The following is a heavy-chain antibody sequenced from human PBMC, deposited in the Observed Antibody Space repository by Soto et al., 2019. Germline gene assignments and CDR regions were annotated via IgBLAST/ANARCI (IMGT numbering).Heavy chain of an antibody. CDR2: INPSGGST. V-gene: IGHV1-46*03. Sequence: GASVKVSCKASGYTFTSYYMHWVRQAPGQGLEWMGIINPSGGSTSYAQKFQGRVTMTRDTSTSTVYMELSSLRSEDTAVYYCARDGGVSSSYPLPFDYWGQGTLVTVSS. J-gene: IGHJ4*02. D-gene: IGHD6-6*01. CDR1: GYTFTSYY. CDR3: ARDGGVSSSYPLPFDY.